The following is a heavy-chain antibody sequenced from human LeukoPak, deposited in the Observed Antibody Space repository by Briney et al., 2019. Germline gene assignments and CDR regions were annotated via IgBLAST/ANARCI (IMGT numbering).Heavy chain of an antibody. J-gene: IGHJ4*02. D-gene: IGHD6-6*01. Sequence: SETLSLTCTVSGGSISSSSYYWSWIRQPPGKGLEWIGYIYYSGSTNYNPSLKSRDTISVDTSKNQFSLKLSSVTAADTAVYYCARMEAARRSYFDYWGQGTLVTVSS. V-gene: IGHV4-61*01. CDR2: IYYSGST. CDR1: GGSISSSSYY. CDR3: ARMEAARRSYFDY.